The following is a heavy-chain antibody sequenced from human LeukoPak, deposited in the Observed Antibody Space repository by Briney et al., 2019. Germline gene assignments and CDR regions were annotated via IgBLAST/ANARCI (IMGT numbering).Heavy chain of an antibody. V-gene: IGHV4-34*01. D-gene: IGHD2-2*01. J-gene: IGHJ6*03. Sequence: TSETLSLTCAVYGGSFSGYYWSWIRQPPGKGLEWIGEINHSGSTNYNPSLKSRVTISVGTSKSQFSLKLSSVTAADTAVYYCARGGDIVVVPAAARNYYYYMDVWGKGTTVTVSS. CDR1: GGSFSGYY. CDR2: INHSGST. CDR3: ARGGDIVVVPAAARNYYYYMDV.